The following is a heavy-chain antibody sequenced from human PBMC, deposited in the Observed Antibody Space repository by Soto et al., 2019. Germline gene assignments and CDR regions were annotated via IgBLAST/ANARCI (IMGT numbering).Heavy chain of an antibody. V-gene: IGHV1-69*12. CDR3: ARVLFGAVRNYYGMDV. Sequence: QVQLVQSGAEVKKPGSSVMVSCKASGGTFSSYAISWVRQAPGQGLEWMGGIIPIFGTATYAQKFQGRVTITADESTSTAYMELSSLRSEDTAVYYCARVLFGAVRNYYGMDVWGQGTTVTVSS. J-gene: IGHJ6*02. CDR1: GGTFSSYA. D-gene: IGHD3-3*01. CDR2: IIPIFGTA.